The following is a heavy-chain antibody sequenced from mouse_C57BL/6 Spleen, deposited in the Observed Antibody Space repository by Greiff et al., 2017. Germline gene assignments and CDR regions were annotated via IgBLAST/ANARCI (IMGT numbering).Heavy chain of an antibody. D-gene: IGHD1-1*01. J-gene: IGHJ4*01. CDR1: GYTFTDYN. Sequence: EVQLQQSGPELVKPGASVKMSCKASGYTFTDYNMHWVKQSHGKSLEWIGYINPNNGGTSYNQKFKGKATFTVNKSSRTAYMELRILTSEDSAVYYCAGPYYYGSSFYYAMDYWGQGTSVTVSS. CDR2: INPNNGGT. V-gene: IGHV1-22*01. CDR3: AGPYYYGSSFYYAMDY.